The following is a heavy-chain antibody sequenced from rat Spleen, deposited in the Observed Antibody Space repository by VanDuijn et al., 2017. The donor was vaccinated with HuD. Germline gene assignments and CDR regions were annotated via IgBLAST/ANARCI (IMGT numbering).Heavy chain of an antibody. D-gene: IGHD1-7*01. J-gene: IGHJ2*01. V-gene: IGHV2-30*01. CDR1: GFSLTTYN. Sequence: QVQLKESGPGLAQPSQTLSLTCTVSGFSLTTYNVHWIRQPTGKGLEWMGMIWTGGDTDYNSALNSRLSISRDTAKSQVFLRMDSLQNEDIATYYCARGGNGPKDYYFDYWGQGVTVTVSS. CDR3: ARGGNGPKDYYFDY. CDR2: IWTGGDT.